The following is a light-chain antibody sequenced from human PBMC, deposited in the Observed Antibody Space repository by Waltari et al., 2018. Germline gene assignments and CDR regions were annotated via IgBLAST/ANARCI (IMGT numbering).Light chain of an antibody. CDR1: QGINNY. CDR2: YAS. Sequence: DIQMTQSPSSLSASVGDRVTITCRASQGINNYLSWYQQKPGKAPKRLIYYASSLESGVLSRFSGSGSGTDYILTISSLQAEDIATYYCQQYDNFPLTFGGGTKVEIK. V-gene: IGKV1-33*01. J-gene: IGKJ4*01. CDR3: QQYDNFPLT.